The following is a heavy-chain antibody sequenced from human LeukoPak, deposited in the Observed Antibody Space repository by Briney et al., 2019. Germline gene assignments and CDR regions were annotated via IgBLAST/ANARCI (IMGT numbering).Heavy chain of an antibody. CDR1: GFTFSNYW. V-gene: IGHV3-7*01. J-gene: IGHJ4*02. CDR3: ARAATTGTTDY. CDR2: INQDGGET. D-gene: IGHD1-1*01. Sequence: PGGSLRLSCVASGFTFSNYWMSWVRQVPGKGLEWVANINQDGGETYYVDSVQGRFTISRDNAKNSLYLQMNSLRAEDTALYSCARAATTGTTDYWGQGTLLTVPS.